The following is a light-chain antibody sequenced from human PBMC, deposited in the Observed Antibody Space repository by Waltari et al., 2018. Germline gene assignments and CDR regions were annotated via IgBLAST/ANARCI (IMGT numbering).Light chain of an antibody. V-gene: IGKV1-39*01. CDR2: AAS. J-gene: IGKJ1*01. CDR3: QQSYSTRWT. CDR1: QSISSY. Sequence: DIQMTQSPSSLSASVGDRVTITCRASQSISSYLNWYQQKPGNAPKPLIYAASSLQSGVPSRFSGSGSGTDFTLTISSLQPEDFATYYCQQSYSTRWTFGQGTKVEIK.